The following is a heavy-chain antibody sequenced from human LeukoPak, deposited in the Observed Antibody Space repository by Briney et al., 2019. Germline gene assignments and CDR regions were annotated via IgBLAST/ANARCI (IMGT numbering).Heavy chain of an antibody. J-gene: IGHJ4*02. D-gene: IGHD3-10*01. CDR2: IKSKTDGETT. Sequence: GGSLRLSCVDSGFTFTNAWMSWVRQAPGKGLEWIGRIKSKTDGETTNYAEPVRGRFTISRDDSKSAVYVQMNSLKIEDTAVYYCTTDLGTYYHGSQRLIPIDYWGQGTLVTVSS. CDR3: TTDLGTYYHGSQRLIPIDY. V-gene: IGHV3-15*01. CDR1: GFTFTNAW.